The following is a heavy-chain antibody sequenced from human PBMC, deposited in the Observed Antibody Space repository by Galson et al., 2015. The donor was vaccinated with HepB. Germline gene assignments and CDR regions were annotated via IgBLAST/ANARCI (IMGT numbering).Heavy chain of an antibody. CDR2: IIPIFGTA. J-gene: IGHJ6*02. CDR3: ARSLGVVRPQYYYYGMDV. V-gene: IGHV1-69*06. CDR1: GGTFSSYA. Sequence: SVKVSCKASGGTFSSYAISWVRQAPGQGLEWMGGIIPIFGTANYAQKFQGRVTITADKSTSTAYMELSSLRSEDTAVYYCARSLGVVRPQYYYYGMDVWGQGTTVTVSS. D-gene: IGHD3-3*01.